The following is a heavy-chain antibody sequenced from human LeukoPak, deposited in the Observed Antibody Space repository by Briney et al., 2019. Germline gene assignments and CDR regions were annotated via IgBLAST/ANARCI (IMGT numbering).Heavy chain of an antibody. J-gene: IGHJ4*02. V-gene: IGHV3-7*03. CDR2: INEAGVEK. CDR3: ARELSRTGAFDY. D-gene: IGHD3-10*01. Sequence: GGSLRLSCEASEFTFSSYWMHWVRQPPGKGLEWVANINEAGVEKYHVDSVKGRFTIFRDNAKNSLYLRMNNLRAEDTAVYYCARELSRTGAFDYWGQGTPVTVSS. CDR1: EFTFSSYW.